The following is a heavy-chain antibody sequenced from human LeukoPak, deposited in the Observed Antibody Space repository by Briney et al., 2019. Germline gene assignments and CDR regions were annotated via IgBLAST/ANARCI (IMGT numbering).Heavy chain of an antibody. CDR2: INTGSTYI. V-gene: IGHV3-21*01. CDR3: ARDLPDYYDSSGYYLGLDY. D-gene: IGHD3-22*01. J-gene: IGHJ4*02. CDR1: GFTFSSYS. Sequence: PGGSLRLSCATSGFTFSSYSMNWVRQAPGKGLEWVSSINTGSTYINYADSVKGRFTISRDNAKNSLYLQMNSLRAEDTAVYYCARDLPDYYDSSGYYLGLDYWGQGTLVTVSS.